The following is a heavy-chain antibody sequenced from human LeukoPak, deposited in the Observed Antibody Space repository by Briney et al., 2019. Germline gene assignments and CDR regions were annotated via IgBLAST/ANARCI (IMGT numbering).Heavy chain of an antibody. Sequence: ASVKVSCKASGGTFSSYTISWVRQAPGQGLEWMGRIIPILRIANYAQKFQGRVTITADKSTSTAYMELSSLRSEDTAVYYCARDLGSLPYYYDSSGPNGGYWGQGTLVTVSS. J-gene: IGHJ4*02. CDR3: ARDLGSLPYYYDSSGPNGGY. V-gene: IGHV1-69*04. D-gene: IGHD3-22*01. CDR1: GGTFSSYT. CDR2: IIPILRIA.